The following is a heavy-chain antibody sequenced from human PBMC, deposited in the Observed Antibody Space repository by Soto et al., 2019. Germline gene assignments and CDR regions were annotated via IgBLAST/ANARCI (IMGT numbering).Heavy chain of an antibody. J-gene: IGHJ4*02. V-gene: IGHV4-39*01. Sequence: SETLSLTCTVSGGSISSSSYYWGWIRQPPGKGLEWIGSIYYSGSTYYNPSLKSRVTISVDTSKNQFSLKLSSVTAADTAVYYCARHGFPTDFIVVVPAAIDYFDYWGQGTLVTVSS. CDR3: ARHGFPTDFIVVVPAAIDYFDY. CDR1: GGSISSSSYY. D-gene: IGHD2-2*01. CDR2: IYYSGST.